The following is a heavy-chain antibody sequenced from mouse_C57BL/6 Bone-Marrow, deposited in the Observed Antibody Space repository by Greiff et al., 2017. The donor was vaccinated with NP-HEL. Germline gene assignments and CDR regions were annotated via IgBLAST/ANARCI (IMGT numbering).Heavy chain of an antibody. CDR2: IDPSDSYT. D-gene: IGHD2-4*01. J-gene: IGHJ3*01. CDR1: GYTFTSYW. Sequence: QVQLQQPGAELVMPGASVKLSCKASGYTFTSYWMHWVKQRPGQGLEWIGEIDPSDSYTNYNQKFKGKSTLTVDKSSSTAYMQLSSLTSEDSAVYYCARSGPSMITAPAYWGQGTLVTVSA. CDR3: ARSGPSMITAPAY. V-gene: IGHV1-69*01.